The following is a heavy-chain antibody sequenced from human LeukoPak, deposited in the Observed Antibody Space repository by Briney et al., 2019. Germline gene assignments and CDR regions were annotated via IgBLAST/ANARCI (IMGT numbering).Heavy chain of an antibody. CDR1: GFTFSSYS. J-gene: IGHJ4*02. Sequence: GGSLRLSCAASGFTFSSYSMNWVRQAPGKGLEWVANINQDGSEKQYVDSVKGRFTISRDDAKKSLYLQMNSLRVDDTAVYYCARVGSGDLFFDYWGQGTLVTVSS. V-gene: IGHV3-7*04. CDR3: ARVGSGDLFFDY. CDR2: INQDGSEK. D-gene: IGHD4-17*01.